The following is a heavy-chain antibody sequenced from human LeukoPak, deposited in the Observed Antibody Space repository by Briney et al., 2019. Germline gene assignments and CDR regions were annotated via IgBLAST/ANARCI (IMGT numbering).Heavy chain of an antibody. CDR1: GFTFSGSA. CDR2: IRSKANSYAT. Sequence: GGSPRLSCAASGFTFSGSAMHWVRQASGKGLEWVGRIRSKANSYATAYAATVKGRFTISRDDSKNTAYLQMNSLKTEDTAVYYCTRVHSSGDDYWGQGTLVTVSS. J-gene: IGHJ4*02. CDR3: TRVHSSGDDY. D-gene: IGHD6-19*01. V-gene: IGHV3-73*01.